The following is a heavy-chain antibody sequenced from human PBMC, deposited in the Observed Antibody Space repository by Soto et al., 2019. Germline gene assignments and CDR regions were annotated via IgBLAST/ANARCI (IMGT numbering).Heavy chain of an antibody. D-gene: IGHD3-9*01. CDR2: IYYSGST. Sequence: SETLSLTCTVSGGSISSYYWSWIRQPPGKGLEWIGYIYYSGSTNYNPSLKSRVTISVDTSKNQFSLKLSSVTAADTAVYYCARDRHDILTGYFYYYGMDVWGRGTTVTVSS. CDR3: ARDRHDILTGYFYYYGMDV. J-gene: IGHJ6*02. CDR1: GGSISSYY. V-gene: IGHV4-59*01.